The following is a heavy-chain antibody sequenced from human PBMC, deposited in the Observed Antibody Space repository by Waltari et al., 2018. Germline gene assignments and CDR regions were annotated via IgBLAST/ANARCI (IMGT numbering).Heavy chain of an antibody. CDR3: AREEDGYNHFDY. CDR2: IYTSGST. J-gene: IGHJ4*02. Sequence: QVQLQESGPGLVKPSQTLSLTCTVSGGSISSGSYYWSWIRQPAGKGLEWIGRIYTSGSTNYNPSLKSRVTISVDTSKNQFSLKLSSVTAADTAVYYCAREEDGYNHFDYWGQGTLVTVSS. D-gene: IGHD5-12*01. CDR1: GGSISSGSYY. V-gene: IGHV4-61*02.